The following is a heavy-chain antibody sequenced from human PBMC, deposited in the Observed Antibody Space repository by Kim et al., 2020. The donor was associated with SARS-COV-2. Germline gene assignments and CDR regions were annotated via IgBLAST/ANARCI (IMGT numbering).Heavy chain of an antibody. V-gene: IGHV3-48*02. Sequence: GGSLRLSCAASGFTFSNYNMNWVRQAPGKGLEWISYISSGSSTIYYADSVKGRFTISRDNAKNSLYLQMNSLRDEDTAVYYCARLPIYGSGSYSKYWGQGTLVTVSS. CDR1: GFTFSNYN. J-gene: IGHJ4*02. CDR2: ISSGSSTI. CDR3: ARLPIYGSGSYSKY. D-gene: IGHD3-10*01.